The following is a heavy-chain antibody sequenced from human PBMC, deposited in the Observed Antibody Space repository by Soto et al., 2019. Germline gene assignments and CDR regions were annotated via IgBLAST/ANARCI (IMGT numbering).Heavy chain of an antibody. J-gene: IGHJ6*02. CDR3: ARQGYYYGMDV. Sequence: EVQLVESGGGLVQPGGSLRLSCAASGFTFSSYDMHWVRQATGKGLEWVSAIGTAGDTYYPGSVKGRFTISRENAKNSLYLQMNSLRAGDTAVYYCARQGYYYGMDVWGQGTTVTDSS. CDR2: IGTAGDT. V-gene: IGHV3-13*01. CDR1: GFTFSSYD.